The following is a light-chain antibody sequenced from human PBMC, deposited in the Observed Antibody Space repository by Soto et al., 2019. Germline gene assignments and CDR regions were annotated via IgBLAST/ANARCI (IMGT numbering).Light chain of an antibody. CDR3: QQSYHVPYT. CDR1: QSIGSS. Sequence: IQMTQSPASLPASVRDRVTITCRASQSIGSSLNWYRQKPGKAPELVIYGASSLHGGVPSTFSGSGSGTDFTRTISSLRPEDFAVYFCQQSYHVPYTFGQGTTLEIK. V-gene: IGKV1-39*01. CDR2: GAS. J-gene: IGKJ2*01.